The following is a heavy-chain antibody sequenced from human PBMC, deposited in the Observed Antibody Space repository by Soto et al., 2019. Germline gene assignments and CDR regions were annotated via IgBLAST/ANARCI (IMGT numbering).Heavy chain of an antibody. Sequence: LESGGGLVQSGGSLRLSCAVSGFTFSSFAMSWVRQAPGKGLEWFSVLSGSGAVTYYADSVKGRFTISRDNSRNTLYMQLNSLRAEDTAIYYCARIGSGSYTSDWGQGTLVTVSS. V-gene: IGHV3-23*01. J-gene: IGHJ4*02. D-gene: IGHD1-26*01. CDR3: ARIGSGSYTSD. CDR1: GFTFSSFA. CDR2: LSGSGAVT.